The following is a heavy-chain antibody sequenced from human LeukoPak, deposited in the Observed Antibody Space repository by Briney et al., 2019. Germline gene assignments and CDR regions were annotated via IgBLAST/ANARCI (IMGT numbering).Heavy chain of an antibody. J-gene: IGHJ4*02. CDR1: GFSFSTYG. D-gene: IGHD6-13*01. Sequence: GRSLRLSCAASGFSFSTYGMHWVRQAPGKGLEWVAAISYDGNRKDYADSVRGRFTISRDNFENTLYLQMNSLRVEDTAVYYCAKDMGIAANYFDYWGQGTLVTVSS. CDR2: ISYDGNRK. V-gene: IGHV3-30*18. CDR3: AKDMGIAANYFDY.